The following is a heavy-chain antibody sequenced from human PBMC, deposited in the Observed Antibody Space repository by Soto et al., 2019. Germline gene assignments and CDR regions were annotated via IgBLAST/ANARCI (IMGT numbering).Heavy chain of an antibody. Sequence: GGSLRLSCAASGFTFSSYWMSWVHQAPGKGLEWVANIKQDGSEKYYVDSVKGRFTISRDNAKNSLYLQMNSLRAEDTAVYYCARSDDYDILTGYYRDYYYYMDVWGKGTTVTVSS. CDR3: ARSDDYDILTGYYRDYYYYMDV. CDR2: IKQDGSEK. V-gene: IGHV3-7*01. CDR1: GFTFSSYW. J-gene: IGHJ6*03. D-gene: IGHD3-9*01.